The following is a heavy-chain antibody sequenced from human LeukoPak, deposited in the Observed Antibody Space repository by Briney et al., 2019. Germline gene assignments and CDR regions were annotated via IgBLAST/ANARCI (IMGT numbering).Heavy chain of an antibody. CDR2: IYFSGTT. V-gene: IGHV4-39*01. CDR3: ASVDYNIGWFAP. CDR1: GDSISSTTYY. D-gene: IGHD3-9*01. Sequence: SETLSLTCTVSGDSISSTTYYWGWIRQSPGKGLEWIGSIYFSGTTYYTPSLKSRVTISVDTSKNPLFLRLSSMTAADTAVYYCASVDYNIGWFAPWGQGTLVILSS. J-gene: IGHJ5*02.